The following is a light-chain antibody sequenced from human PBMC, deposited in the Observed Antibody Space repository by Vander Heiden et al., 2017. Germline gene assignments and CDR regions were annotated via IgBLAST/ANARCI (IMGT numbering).Light chain of an antibody. CDR3: CSYAGSSTVR. J-gene: IGLJ2*01. Sequence: QSALTQPASVSGSPGQAITISCTVTSGDGGSQNRVSLYQQHPCKAPKLMIYEGSMRPSGVSNRFSGSKSGNTASLTISGRQAEGEADYYCCSYAGSSTVRFGGGTKLTVL. CDR1: SGDGGSQNR. V-gene: IGLV2-23*03. CDR2: EGS.